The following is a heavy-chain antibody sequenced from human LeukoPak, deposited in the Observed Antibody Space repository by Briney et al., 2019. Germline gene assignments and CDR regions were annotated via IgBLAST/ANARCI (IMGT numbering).Heavy chain of an antibody. CDR2: IIPIFGTA. J-gene: IGHJ5*02. CDR3: ARVVVAATLRAENWFDP. Sequence: SVKVSCKASGGTFSSYTISWVRQAPGQGLEWMGGIIPIFGTANYAQKFQGRVTITTDESTSTAYMELSSLRSEDTAVYYRARVVVAATLRAENWFDPWGQGTLVTVSS. V-gene: IGHV1-69*05. D-gene: IGHD2-15*01. CDR1: GGTFSSYT.